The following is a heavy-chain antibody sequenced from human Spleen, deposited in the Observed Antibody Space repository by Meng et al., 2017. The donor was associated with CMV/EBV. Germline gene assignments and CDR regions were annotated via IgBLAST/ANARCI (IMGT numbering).Heavy chain of an antibody. Sequence: GGSLRLSCAASGFTFSSYSMNWVRQAPGKGLEWVSYISSSSSTIYYADSVKGRFTISRDNAQNSLYLQRNSLRAEDTAVYFCARDQRDSSSPAHDYWGQGTLVTVSS. CDR3: ARDQRDSSSPAHDY. V-gene: IGHV3-48*04. J-gene: IGHJ4*02. D-gene: IGHD6-13*01. CDR1: GFTFSSYS. CDR2: ISSSSSTI.